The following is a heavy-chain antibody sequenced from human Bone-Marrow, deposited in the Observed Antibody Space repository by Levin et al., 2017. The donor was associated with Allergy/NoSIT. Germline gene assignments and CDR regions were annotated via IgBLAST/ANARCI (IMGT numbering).Heavy chain of an antibody. J-gene: IGHJ4*02. CDR2: LYFSDTS. CDR1: GDSINSRSYY. Sequence: SQTLSLTCSVSGDSINSRSYYWGWIRQPPGKGLEWIGSLYFSDTSYYNPSLRSRVTISVDSSKNQFSLRLNSVTAAETAMYYCARAAVGGYTSSWYYFDNWGQGTLVTVSS. V-gene: IGHV4-39*07. D-gene: IGHD6-13*01. CDR3: ARAAVGGYTSSWYYFDN.